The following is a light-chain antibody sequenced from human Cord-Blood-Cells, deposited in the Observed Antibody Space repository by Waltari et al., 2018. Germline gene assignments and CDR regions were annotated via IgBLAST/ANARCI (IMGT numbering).Light chain of an antibody. CDR1: KLGDKY. Sequence: SYELTQPPSVYVSPGQTASIPCPGDKLGDKYACWYQQKPGQSPVLVIYQDSKRTRGIPERFSGSNSGNTATLTISGTQAMDEADYYCQAWDSSTVVFGGGTKLTGL. J-gene: IGLJ2*01. CDR3: QAWDSSTVV. CDR2: QDS. V-gene: IGLV3-1*01.